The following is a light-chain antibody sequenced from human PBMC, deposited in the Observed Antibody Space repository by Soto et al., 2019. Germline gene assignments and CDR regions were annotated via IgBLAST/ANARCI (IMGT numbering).Light chain of an antibody. CDR2: AAS. CDR3: QQLNIDSYPIT. J-gene: IGKJ5*01. V-gene: IGKV1-9*01. Sequence: IQLTQSPSSLSASVGDRVTITCRASQGISSYLAWYQQKPGKAPKLLIKAASRLQTGVPSRFSGSGSGTEFTLTISGLQPDDFATYYCQQLNIDSYPITFGQVTRLELK. CDR1: QGISSY.